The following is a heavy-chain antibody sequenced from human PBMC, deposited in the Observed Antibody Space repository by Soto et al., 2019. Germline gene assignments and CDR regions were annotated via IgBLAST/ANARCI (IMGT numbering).Heavy chain of an antibody. Sequence: GGSLRLSCAASGLSFSIYAMSWVRQAPGKGLEWVSTIRKNIESTHYADSVRGRFTISRDNSKTTLYLQMDSLRAEDTAVYYCAKGGGDSLGYGMVAWGQGTTVTVSS. V-gene: IGHV3-23*01. J-gene: IGHJ6*02. CDR2: IRKNIEST. CDR1: GLSFSIYA. CDR3: AKGGGDSLGYGMVA. D-gene: IGHD2-21*02.